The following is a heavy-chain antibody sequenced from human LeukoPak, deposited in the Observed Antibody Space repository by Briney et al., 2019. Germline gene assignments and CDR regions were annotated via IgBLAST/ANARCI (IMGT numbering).Heavy chain of an antibody. J-gene: IGHJ4*02. CDR2: IYYNGST. D-gene: IGHD3-3*01. CDR1: GGSISSGDYY. V-gene: IGHV4-30-4*08. CDR3: ARVSTIFGVVIMGVDY. Sequence: PSETLSLTCTVSGGSISSGDYYWRWIRQPPGKGLEWIGYIYYNGSTYYNPSLKSRVTISVDTSKNQFSLKLSSVTAADTAVYYCARVSTIFGVVIMGVDYWGQGTLVTVSS.